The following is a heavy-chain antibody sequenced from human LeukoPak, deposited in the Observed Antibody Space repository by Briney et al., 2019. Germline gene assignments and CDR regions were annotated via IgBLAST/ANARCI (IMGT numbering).Heavy chain of an antibody. D-gene: IGHD6-13*01. CDR2: IKQDGSEK. CDR1: GFTFSSYW. J-gene: IGHJ1*01. CDR3: ARDPYSSSWYFQH. V-gene: IGHV3-7*01. Sequence: GGSXRXXCAASGFTFSSYWMSWVRQAPGKGLEWVANIKQDGSEKYYVDSVKGRFTISRDNAKNSLYLQMNSLRAEDTAVYYCARDPYSSSWYFQHWGQGTLVTVSS.